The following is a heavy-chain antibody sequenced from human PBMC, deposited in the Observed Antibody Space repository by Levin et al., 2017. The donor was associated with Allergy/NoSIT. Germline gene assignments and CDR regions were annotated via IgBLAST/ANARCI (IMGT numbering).Heavy chain of an antibody. CDR1: GYTFTGYY. Sequence: ASVKVSCKASGYTFTGYYMHWVRQAPGQGLEWMGWINPNSGGTNYAQKFQGRVTMTRDTSISTAYMELSRLRSDDTAVYYCARDGIAARRLKVAWFDPWGQGTLVTVSS. CDR2: INPNSGGT. V-gene: IGHV1-2*02. CDR3: ARDGIAARRLKVAWFDP. J-gene: IGHJ5*02. D-gene: IGHD6-6*01.